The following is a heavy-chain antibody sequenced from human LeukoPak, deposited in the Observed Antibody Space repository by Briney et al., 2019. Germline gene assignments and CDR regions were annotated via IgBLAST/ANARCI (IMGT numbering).Heavy chain of an antibody. CDR1: RGSFFGYQ. V-gene: IGHV4-34*01. CDR3: ARVTIAGTTWDYFDY. CDR2: SSHSGST. J-gene: IGHJ4*02. Sequence: PSETLSLTCVVHRGSFFGYQWSWIRQPPGKGLEWIGESSHSGSTNYNPSLKSRVTISVDTSKNQFSLKLKFVTAADTAVYYCARVTIAGTTWDYFDYWGQGSLVTVSS. D-gene: IGHD1-7*01.